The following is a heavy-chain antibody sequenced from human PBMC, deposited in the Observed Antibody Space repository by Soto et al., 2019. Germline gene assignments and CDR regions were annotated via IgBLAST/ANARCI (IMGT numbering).Heavy chain of an antibody. J-gene: IGHJ4*02. CDR3: ARLGLYGGNFRPSFDY. CDR1: GGSISSGDYY. D-gene: IGHD4-17*01. CDR2: IYYSGST. V-gene: IGHV4-30-4*01. Sequence: PSETLSLTCPVSGGSISSGDYYWSWIRQPPGKGLEWIGYIYYSGSTYYNPSLKSRVTISVDTSKNQFSLKLSSVTAADTAVYYCARLGLYGGNFRPSFDYWGQGTLVTVSS.